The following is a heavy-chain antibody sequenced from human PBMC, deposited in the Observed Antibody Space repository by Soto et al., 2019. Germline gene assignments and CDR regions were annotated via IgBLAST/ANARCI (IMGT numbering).Heavy chain of an antibody. CDR3: ARVLKCEDYSGYFKKWDLDS. Sequence: WETLSLTCTFSVGSISSYYWTCIRDPPGKGLEWIGHIFYNGSTNYNPSLKSRVTISVARSKNQLSLKLTSVTAADTALYFCARVLKCEDYSGYFKKWDLDSWGRGTRVIVS. J-gene: IGHJ2*01. CDR2: IFYNGST. CDR1: VGSISSYY. D-gene: IGHD3-22*01. V-gene: IGHV4-59*01.